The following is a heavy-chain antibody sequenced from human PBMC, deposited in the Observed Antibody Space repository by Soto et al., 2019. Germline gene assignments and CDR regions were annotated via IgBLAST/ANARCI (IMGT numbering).Heavy chain of an antibody. CDR3: ARGRVVRGEGPCFWNDY. D-gene: IGHD3-10*01. CDR1: GGTFSSYA. CDR2: IIPIFGTA. V-gene: IGHV1-69*01. J-gene: IGHJ4*02. Sequence: QVRLVQSGAEVKKPGSSVKVSCKASGGTFSSYAISWVRQAPGQGLEWMGGIIPIFGTANYAQKFQGRVTITADESTSTAYMELSSLRSEDTAVYYCARGRVVRGEGPCFWNDYWGQGTLVTVSS.